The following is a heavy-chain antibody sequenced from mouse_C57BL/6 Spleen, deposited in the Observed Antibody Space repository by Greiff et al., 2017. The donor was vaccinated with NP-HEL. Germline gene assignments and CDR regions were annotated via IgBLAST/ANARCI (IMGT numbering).Heavy chain of an antibody. CDR1: GFTFSDYY. Sequence: DVKLVESEGGLVQPGSSMKLSCTASGFTFSDYYMAWVRQVPEKGLEWVANINYDGSSTYYLDSLKSRFIISRDNSKNILYLQMSSLKSEDTATYYCAREGGSYAMDYWGQGTSVTVSS. J-gene: IGHJ4*01. CDR2: INYDGSST. CDR3: AREGGSYAMDY. V-gene: IGHV5-16*01.